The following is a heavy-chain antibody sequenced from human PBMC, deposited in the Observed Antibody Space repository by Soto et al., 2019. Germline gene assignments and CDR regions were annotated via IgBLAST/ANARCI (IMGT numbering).Heavy chain of an antibody. CDR3: ARDTQLETYLGWFDP. V-gene: IGHV1-69*01. CDR2: IIPIFGTA. Sequence: QVQLVQSGAEVKKPGSSVKVSCKASGGTFSSYAISWVRQAPGQGLEWMGGIIPIFGTANYAQKFQGRVTITADESTGTAYMELSSLRYEDTAVYYCARDTQLETYLGWFDPWGQGTLVTVSS. CDR1: GGTFSSYA. D-gene: IGHD1-1*01. J-gene: IGHJ5*02.